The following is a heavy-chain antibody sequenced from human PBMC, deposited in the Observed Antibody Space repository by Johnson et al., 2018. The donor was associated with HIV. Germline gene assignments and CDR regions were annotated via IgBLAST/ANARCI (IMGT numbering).Heavy chain of an antibody. J-gene: IGHJ3*02. V-gene: IGHV3-30*03. CDR2: ISYDGSNK. D-gene: IGHD5-18*01. CDR1: GFSFSNYG. CDR3: ARDADTAMVTGGSFDI. Sequence: QEQLVESGGGVVQPGRSLRLSCAASGFSFSNYGMHWVRQAPGKGLEWVAVISYDGSNKYYADSVKGRFTISRDNSKNTLYLQMNSLRAEDTAVYYCARDADTAMVTGGSFDIWGQGIMVTVSS.